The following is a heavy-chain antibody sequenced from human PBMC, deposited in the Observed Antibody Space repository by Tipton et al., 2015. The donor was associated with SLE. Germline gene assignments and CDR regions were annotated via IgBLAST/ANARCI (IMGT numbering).Heavy chain of an antibody. CDR1: GFTFSSYA. CDR3: ARSYRYYYDSSGYY. V-gene: IGHV3-30*04. J-gene: IGHJ4*02. Sequence: SLRLSCAASGFTFSSYAMHWVRQAPGKGLEWVAVISYDGSNKYYADSVKGRFTISRDNSRNTLYLQMNSLRAEDTAVYYCARSYRYYYDSSGYYWGQGTLVTVSS. CDR2: ISYDGSNK. D-gene: IGHD3-22*01.